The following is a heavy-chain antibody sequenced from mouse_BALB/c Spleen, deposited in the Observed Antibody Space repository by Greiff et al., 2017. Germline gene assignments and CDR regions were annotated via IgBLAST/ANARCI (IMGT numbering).Heavy chain of an antibody. D-gene: IGHD4-1*01. J-gene: IGHJ4*01. Sequence: QVQLQQSGPELVKPGASVKISCKASGYAFSSSWMNWVKQRPGQGLEWIGRIYPGDGDTNYNGKFKGKATLTADKSSSTAYMQLSSLTSVDSAVYFCARSPNWRVYAMDYWGQGTSVTVSS. CDR3: ARSPNWRVYAMDY. CDR2: IYPGDGDT. V-gene: IGHV1-82*01. CDR1: GYAFSSSW.